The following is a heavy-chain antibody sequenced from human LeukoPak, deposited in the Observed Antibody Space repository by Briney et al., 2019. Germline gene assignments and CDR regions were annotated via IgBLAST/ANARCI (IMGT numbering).Heavy chain of an antibody. D-gene: IGHD1-26*01. Sequence: GGSLRLSCAASGFTFSSYGMHWVRQAPGKGLEWVAVISYDGSNKYYADSVKGRFTISRDNSKNTLYLQMNSLRAEDTAVYYCNRYSGSYSHPRYYGMDVWGQGTTVTVSS. CDR3: NRYSGSYSHPRYYGMDV. CDR2: ISYDGSNK. V-gene: IGHV3-30*03. CDR1: GFTFSSYG. J-gene: IGHJ6*02.